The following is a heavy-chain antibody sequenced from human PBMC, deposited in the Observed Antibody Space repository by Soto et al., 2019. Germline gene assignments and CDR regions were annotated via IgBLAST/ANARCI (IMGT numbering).Heavy chain of an antibody. CDR2: IYYSGST. V-gene: IGHV4-39*01. CDR3: ARQNVAGATSASGAFEI. CDR1: GGSISTADYY. Sequence: SETLSLTCNVSGGSISTADYYWSWIRQPPGKGLEWIGSIYYSGSTYYNPSLKSRVTISVDTSKNQFSLKLSSVTAADTAVYYCARQNVAGATSASGAFEIWGQGTMVSVSS. D-gene: IGHD1-26*01. J-gene: IGHJ3*02.